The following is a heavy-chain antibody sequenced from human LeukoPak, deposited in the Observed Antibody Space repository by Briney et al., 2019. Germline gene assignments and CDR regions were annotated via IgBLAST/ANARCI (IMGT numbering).Heavy chain of an antibody. CDR1: GYTFTNYA. CDR3: ASPGITGTPLNY. Sequence: ASVKVSCKASGYTFTNYAISWVRQAPGQGLEWMGGIIPIFSTANYAQNFQGRVTITADESTNTAYMELSSLRSEDTAVYYCASPGITGTPLNYWGQGTLVTVSS. V-gene: IGHV1-69*13. D-gene: IGHD1-7*01. CDR2: IIPIFSTA. J-gene: IGHJ4*02.